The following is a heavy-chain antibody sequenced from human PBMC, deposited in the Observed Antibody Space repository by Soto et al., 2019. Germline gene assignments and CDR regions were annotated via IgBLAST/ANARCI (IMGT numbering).Heavy chain of an antibody. CDR3: AREIWVAYSDFCRGYGDH. J-gene: IGHJ4*02. Sequence: EVLLVESGGGLVQPGGSLRLSCAVSGFTFSNHWMTWVRQAPGKGLEWVATIKDDGSNKYYVDSVKGRFTISRDNAKSSLYLQMNSLRVEDTAVYYCAREIWVAYSDFCRGYGDHWGQGTLVTVSS. CDR1: GFTFSNHW. V-gene: IGHV3-7*01. D-gene: IGHD3-3*01. CDR2: IKDDGSNK.